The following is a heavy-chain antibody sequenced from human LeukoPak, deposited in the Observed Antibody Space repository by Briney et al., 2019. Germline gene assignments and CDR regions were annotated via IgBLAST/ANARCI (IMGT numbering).Heavy chain of an antibody. CDR2: IYYSGST. CDR3: ARHFAYSSSWYFDY. Sequence: SETLSPTCTVSGGSISSYYWSWIRQPPGKGLEWIGYIYYSGSTNYNPSLKSRVTISVDTSKNQFSLELSSVTAADTAVYYCARHFAYSSSWYFDYWGQGALVTVSS. D-gene: IGHD6-13*01. CDR1: GGSISSYY. J-gene: IGHJ4*02. V-gene: IGHV4-59*08.